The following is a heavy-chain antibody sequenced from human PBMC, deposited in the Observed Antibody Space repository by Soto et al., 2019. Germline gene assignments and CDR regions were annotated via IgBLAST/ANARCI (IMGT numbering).Heavy chain of an antibody. CDR2: ISAYNGNT. CDR3: ARVLPRDCSGGSCYSWWFDP. D-gene: IGHD2-15*01. J-gene: IGHJ5*02. V-gene: IGHV1-18*01. Sequence: ASVKVSCKASGYTFTSYGISWVRQAPGQGLEWMGWISAYNGNTNYAQKLQGRVTMTTDTSTSTAYMELRSLRSDDTAVYYCARVLPRDCSGGSCYSWWFDPWGQGTLVTV. CDR1: GYTFTSYG.